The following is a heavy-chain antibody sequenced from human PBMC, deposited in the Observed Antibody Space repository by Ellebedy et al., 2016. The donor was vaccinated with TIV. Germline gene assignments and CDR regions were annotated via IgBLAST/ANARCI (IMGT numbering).Heavy chain of an antibody. V-gene: IGHV3-21*06. D-gene: IGHD6-19*01. Sequence: GGSLRLSCAASGFTFSSYCMNWVRQAPGKGLEWVSSVRSSGGDIHYADSVKGRFTISRDNAKNSLYLQMNSLRAKDTAVYYCARVRTSSGWVDWCFDLWGRGTLVTVSS. CDR2: VRSSGGDI. J-gene: IGHJ2*01. CDR1: GFTFSSYC. CDR3: ARVRTSSGWVDWCFDL.